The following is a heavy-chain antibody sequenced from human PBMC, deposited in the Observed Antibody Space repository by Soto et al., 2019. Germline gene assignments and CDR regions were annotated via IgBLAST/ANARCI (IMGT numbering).Heavy chain of an antibody. CDR3: AASCVGCGGFNYYGMDV. D-gene: IGHD2-21*01. J-gene: IGHJ6*02. V-gene: IGHV1-69*02. Sequence: SVKVSCKASGGTFSSYTISWVRQAPGQGLEWMGRIIPILGIANYAQKFQGRVTITADKSTSTAYMELSSLRSEDTAVYYCAASCVGCGGFNYYGMDVWGQGTTVTVS. CDR2: IIPILGIA. CDR1: GGTFSSYT.